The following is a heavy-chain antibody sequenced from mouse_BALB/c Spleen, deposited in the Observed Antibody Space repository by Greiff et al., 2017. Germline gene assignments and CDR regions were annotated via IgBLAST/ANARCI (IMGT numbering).Heavy chain of an antibody. CDR2: ISSGSSTI. CDR3: ATATLYYFDY. J-gene: IGHJ2*01. Sequence: EVKLMESGGGLVQPGGSRKLSCAASGFTFSSFGMHWVRQAPEKGLEWVAYISSGSSTIYYADTVKGRFTISRDNPKNTLFLQMTSLRSEDTAMYYCATATLYYFDYWGQGTTLTVSS. CDR1: GFTFSSFG. V-gene: IGHV5-17*02. D-gene: IGHD1-2*01.